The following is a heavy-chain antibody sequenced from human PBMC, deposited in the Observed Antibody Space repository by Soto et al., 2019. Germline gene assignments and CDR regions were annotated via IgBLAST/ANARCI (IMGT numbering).Heavy chain of an antibody. J-gene: IGHJ4*02. Sequence: KTSETLSLTCAVYGGSFSGYYWSWIRQPPGKGLEWIGEINHSGSTNYNPSLKSRVTISVDTSKNQFSLKLGSVTAADTAVYYCARETGDVWYFDYWGQGTLVTVSS. CDR3: ARETGDVWYFDY. CDR2: INHSGST. CDR1: GGSFSGYY. D-gene: IGHD7-27*01. V-gene: IGHV4-34*01.